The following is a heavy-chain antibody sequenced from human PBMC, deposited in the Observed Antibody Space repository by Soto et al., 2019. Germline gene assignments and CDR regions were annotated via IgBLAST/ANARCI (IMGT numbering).Heavy chain of an antibody. J-gene: IGHJ4*02. V-gene: IGHV3-9*01. CDR3: PNSGSYPTYFDY. CDR2: ISWNRGTI. D-gene: IGHD1-26*01. Sequence: EVQLVESGGGLVQPGRSLRLSCAASGFTFDDYARHWVRKAPGKGLEWVSGISWNRGTIGYADSVKGRVTISRDDAKNPLYLQMNSLRAEDTALYYCPNSGSYPTYFDYWGQGTLVTASS. CDR1: GFTFDDYA.